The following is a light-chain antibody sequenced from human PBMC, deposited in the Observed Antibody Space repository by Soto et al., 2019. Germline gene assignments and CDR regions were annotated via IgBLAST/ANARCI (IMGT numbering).Light chain of an antibody. Sequence: QSALTQPASVSGSPGQSIAISCTGTSSDVGAYNYVSWYQQHPGTAPKLMIYDVSNRPSEVSNRFSGSKSDNTASLTISGLQAEDEADYYCSSYTSSSTYVVGSGTKVTVL. V-gene: IGLV2-14*01. CDR3: SSYTSSSTYV. CDR1: SSDVGAYNY. CDR2: DVS. J-gene: IGLJ1*01.